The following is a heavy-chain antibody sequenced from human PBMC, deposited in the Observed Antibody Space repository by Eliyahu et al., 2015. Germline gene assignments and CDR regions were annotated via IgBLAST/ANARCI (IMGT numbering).Heavy chain of an antibody. Sequence: EVQLLESGGGLVQPGGSLRLSCXXAASGFSFSNYGMYWVRQAPGKGLEGVSAIGSTSTTTYYTDSVNGRFTISRDNSKNMLYLQMNSLRAEDTAVYYCAKLVGADSPDDYWGQGTLVTVSS. J-gene: IGHJ4*02. V-gene: IGHV3-23*01. CDR3: AKLVGADSPDDY. CDR1: GFSFSNYG. D-gene: IGHD4-17*01. CDR2: IGSTSTTT.